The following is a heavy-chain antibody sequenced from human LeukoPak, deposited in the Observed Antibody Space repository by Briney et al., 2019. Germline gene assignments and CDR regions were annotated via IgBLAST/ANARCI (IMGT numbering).Heavy chain of an antibody. V-gene: IGHV1-69*13. D-gene: IGHD2-2*02. J-gene: IGHJ6*02. CDR3: ARMDIVVVPAAIRYYYYGMDV. CDR2: IIPIFGTA. CDR1: GGTFSSYA. Sequence: VASVKVSFKASGGTFSSYAISWVRQAPGQGLEWMGGIIPIFGTANYAQKFQGRVTITADESTSTAYMELSSLRSEDTAVYYCARMDIVVVPAAIRYYYYGMDVWGQGTTVTVSS.